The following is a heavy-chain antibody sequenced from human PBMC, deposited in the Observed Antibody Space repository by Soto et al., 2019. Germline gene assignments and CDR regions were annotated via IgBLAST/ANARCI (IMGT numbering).Heavy chain of an antibody. V-gene: IGHV1-24*01. Sequence: ASVKVSCKVSGYTLTELSIHWVRQAPGKGLEWMGGFDPEDGETIYAQKFQGRVTMTEDTSTDTAYMDLNSLKTEDTAVYYCTTGQWFPHWGQGTLVTVSS. CDR2: FDPEDGET. J-gene: IGHJ5*02. CDR3: TTGQWFPH. CDR1: GYTLTELS.